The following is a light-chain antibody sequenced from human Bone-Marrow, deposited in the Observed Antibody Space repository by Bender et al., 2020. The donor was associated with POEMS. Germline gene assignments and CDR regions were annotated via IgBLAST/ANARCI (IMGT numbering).Light chain of an antibody. CDR2: DVS. V-gene: IGLV2-14*03. CDR3: SSYAGSNNLV. CDR1: SSDVGGHNF. J-gene: IGLJ2*01. Sequence: QSALTQPASVSGSPGQSITISCTGTSSDVGGHNFVSWYQQHPGKAPKLVIFDVSNRPSGVSNRFSGSKSGNTASLTISGLQAEDEADYYCSSYAGSNNLVIGGGTKLTVL.